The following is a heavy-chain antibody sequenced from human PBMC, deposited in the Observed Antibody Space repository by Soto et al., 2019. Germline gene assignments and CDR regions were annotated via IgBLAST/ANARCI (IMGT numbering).Heavy chain of an antibody. J-gene: IGHJ3*02. D-gene: IGHD3-22*01. CDR2: IYPGDSDT. Sequence: GESLKISCEGSGYSFTSYWIGWVRQMPGKGLEWMGIIYPGDSDTRYSPSFQGQVTISADKSISTAYPQWSSLKASDTAMYYCARGGGYYDSSGHPDAFDIWGQGTMGAVS. CDR3: ARGGGYYDSSGHPDAFDI. V-gene: IGHV5-51*01. CDR1: GYSFTSYW.